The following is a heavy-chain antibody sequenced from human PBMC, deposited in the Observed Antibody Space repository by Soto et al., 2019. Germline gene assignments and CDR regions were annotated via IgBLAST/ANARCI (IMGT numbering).Heavy chain of an antibody. V-gene: IGHV4-61*01. CDR3: ARVGVRYYYEHYGMDV. Sequence: QVQLQESGPGLVKPSETLSLTCTVSGGSVSSGSYYWSWIRQPPGKGLEWIGYIYYSGSTNYNPSLKSRVTISVDTSKNQCPLKLSSVTAADTAVYYCARVGVRYYYEHYGMDVWGQGTTVTVSS. J-gene: IGHJ6*02. D-gene: IGHD3-22*01. CDR2: IYYSGST. CDR1: GGSVSSGSYY.